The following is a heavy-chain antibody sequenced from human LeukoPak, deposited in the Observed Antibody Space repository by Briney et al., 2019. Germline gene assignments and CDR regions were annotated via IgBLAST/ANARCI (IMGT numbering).Heavy chain of an antibody. CDR2: IKSKTDGGTT. J-gene: IGHJ4*02. CDR3: TTTLLWFRELSLRYDY. Sequence: PGGSLRLSCAASGFTFSNAWMSWVRQAPGKGLEWVGRIKSKTDGGTTDYAAPVKGRFTISRDDSKNTLYLQMNSLKTEDTAVYYCTTTLLWFRELSLRYDYWGQGTLVTVSS. V-gene: IGHV3-15*01. CDR1: GFTFSNAW. D-gene: IGHD3-10*01.